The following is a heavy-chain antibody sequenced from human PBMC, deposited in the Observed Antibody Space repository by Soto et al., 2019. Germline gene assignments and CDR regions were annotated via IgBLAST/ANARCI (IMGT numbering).Heavy chain of an antibody. CDR3: ASSYATDAFDI. CDR2: IKQDGSEK. J-gene: IGHJ3*02. V-gene: IGHV3-7*03. CDR1: GFTFSSYW. D-gene: IGHD2-2*01. Sequence: EVQLVESGGGLVQPGGSLRLSCAASGFTFSSYWMSWVRQAPGKGLEWVANIKQDGSEKYYVDSVKGRFTISRDNAKNSLYLQMNSLRAEDTAVYYCASSYATDAFDIWGQGTMVTVSS.